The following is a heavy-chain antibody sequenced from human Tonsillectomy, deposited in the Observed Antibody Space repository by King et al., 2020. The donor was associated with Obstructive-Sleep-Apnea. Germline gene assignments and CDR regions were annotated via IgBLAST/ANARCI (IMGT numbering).Heavy chain of an antibody. CDR3: ARDTGCSGGSCYGY. CDR1: GGSMSSGGYY. D-gene: IGHD2-15*01. V-gene: IGHV4-31*03. CDR2: IYYRGGI. J-gene: IGHJ4*02. Sequence: VQLQESGPGRVKPSQTLSLTCTVSGGSMSSGGYYWSWIRQHPRKGLEWMGDIYYRGGIYYNPSLKSRVTISVDTSKNQCSLKLSSVTAADTAVYYCARDTGCSGGSCYGYWGQGTLVTVSS.